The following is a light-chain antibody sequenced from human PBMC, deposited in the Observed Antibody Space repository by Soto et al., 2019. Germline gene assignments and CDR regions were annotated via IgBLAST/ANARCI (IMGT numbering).Light chain of an antibody. Sequence: DIQMTQSPSFVSASVGDRVTITCRASQSISSWLAWYQQRPGKAPKLLIYDASSLESGVPSRFSGSGSGTEFTLTISSLQPDDFATYYCQQYNSYKAWTFGQGTKVDIK. CDR3: QQYNSYKAWT. J-gene: IGKJ1*01. CDR2: DAS. V-gene: IGKV1-5*01. CDR1: QSISSW.